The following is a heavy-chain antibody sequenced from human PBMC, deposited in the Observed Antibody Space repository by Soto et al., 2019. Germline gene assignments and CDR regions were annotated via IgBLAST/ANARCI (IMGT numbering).Heavy chain of an antibody. Sequence: KVSCKASGGTFSSYAISWVRQAPGQGLEWMGGIIPIFGTANYAQKFQGRVTITADESTSTAYMELSSLRSEDTAVYYCAREGHVVVPAAIGWYDPWGQGTLVAVSS. J-gene: IGHJ5*02. D-gene: IGHD2-2*02. CDR1: GGTFSSYA. CDR3: AREGHVVVPAAIGWYDP. V-gene: IGHV1-69*01. CDR2: IIPIFGTA.